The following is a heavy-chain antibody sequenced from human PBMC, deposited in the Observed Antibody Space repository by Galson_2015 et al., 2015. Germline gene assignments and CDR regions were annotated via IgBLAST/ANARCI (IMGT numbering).Heavy chain of an antibody. Sequence: ALRIACEASGLTFSSYWMEGVRQAPREGVVWVSRIKGDGSEIRHADSVKGGFMMSRDNTKTTLRLHMSNLGAEDTDVYFCVRDCDKYDFDFRGQGTLVTVSS. V-gene: IGHV3-74*01. CDR2: IKGDGSEI. CDR1: GLTFSSYW. D-gene: IGHD2-2*01. CDR3: VRDCDKYDFDF. J-gene: IGHJ4*02.